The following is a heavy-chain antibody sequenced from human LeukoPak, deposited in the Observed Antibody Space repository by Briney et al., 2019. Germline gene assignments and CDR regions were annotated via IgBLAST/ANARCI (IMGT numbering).Heavy chain of an antibody. D-gene: IGHD5-12*01. V-gene: IGHV3-49*04. CDR3: TRERGGRYSGYDYFDY. CDR1: GFTFGDYA. Sequence: GGSLRLSCTASGFTFGDYAMSWVRQAPGKGLEWVGFIRSKAYGGTTEYAASVKGRFTISRDDSKSIAYLQMNSLKTEDTAVYYCTRERGGRYSGYDYFDYWGQGTLVTVSS. CDR2: IRSKAYGGTT. J-gene: IGHJ4*02.